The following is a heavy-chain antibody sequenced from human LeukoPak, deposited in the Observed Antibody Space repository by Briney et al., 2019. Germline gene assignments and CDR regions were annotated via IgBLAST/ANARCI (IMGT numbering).Heavy chain of an antibody. J-gene: IGHJ4*02. CDR2: SADGGST. Sequence: GGSLRLSCVASGLNFDDSAMHWVRQAPGKGLEWVSLSADGGSTFSADSVKGRFSMSRDNSKNSLYLQMNSLRSEDTAMYYCAKESGKFDYWGQGTLVAVSS. V-gene: IGHV3-43*02. CDR1: GLNFDDSA. CDR3: AKESGKFDY.